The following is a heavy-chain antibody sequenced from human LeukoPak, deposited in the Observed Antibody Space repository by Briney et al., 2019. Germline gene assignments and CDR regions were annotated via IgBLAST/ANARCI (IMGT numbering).Heavy chain of an antibody. Sequence: PSETLSLTCTVSGGSISSYYWSRIRQLPGKGLEWIGYIYYSGSATYNSSLKSRVTISVDTSKNQYSLKLNSVTAADTAVYYCARVMEGDYGAMDVWGQGTTVTV. V-gene: IGHV4-59*01. J-gene: IGHJ6*02. D-gene: IGHD3-3*01. CDR2: IYYSGSA. CDR3: ARVMEGDYGAMDV. CDR1: GGSISSYY.